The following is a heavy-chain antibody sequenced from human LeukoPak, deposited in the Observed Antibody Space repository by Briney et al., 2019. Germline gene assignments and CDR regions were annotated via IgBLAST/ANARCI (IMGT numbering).Heavy chain of an antibody. J-gene: IGHJ4*02. Sequence: ASVKVSCKASGNIFTSSYTHWVRQAPGQGLEWMGVINPSDGTRNYAQKFQGRDTMTRDMSTSTVYMDLSSLRSEDTAVYYCAREQGSTGYFEYWGQGTLVTASS. CDR3: AREQGSTGYFEY. CDR1: GNIFTSSY. V-gene: IGHV1-46*01. CDR2: INPSDGTR. D-gene: IGHD2-2*01.